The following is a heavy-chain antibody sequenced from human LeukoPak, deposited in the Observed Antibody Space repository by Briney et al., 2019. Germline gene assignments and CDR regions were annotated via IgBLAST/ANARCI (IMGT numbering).Heavy chain of an antibody. CDR1: GFTFSSYG. J-gene: IGHJ3*02. CDR2: ISHDGSNK. D-gene: IGHD3-16*01. Sequence: PGGSLRLSCAASGFTFSSYGMHWVRQAPGKGLEWVAVISHDGSNKYYADSVKGRFTISRDNSKNTLYLQMNSLRAEDTAVYYCAKLEGGDAFDIWGQGTMVTVSS. V-gene: IGHV3-30*18. CDR3: AKLEGGDAFDI.